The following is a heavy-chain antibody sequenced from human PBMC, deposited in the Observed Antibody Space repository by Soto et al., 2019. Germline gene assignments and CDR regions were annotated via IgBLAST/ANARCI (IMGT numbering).Heavy chain of an antibody. CDR3: ASVNTVRSWDYYGMDI. V-gene: IGHV3-33*03. J-gene: IGHJ6*02. D-gene: IGHD4-4*01. Sequence: HLVESGGGVVQPGASVRLSCEASGFTFSAFGMHWVRQAPGKGLEWVAGIRHDGSNDYYSDFAKGRLTISRDNSRDTLYLQINSLRADDSAVYYCASVNTVRSWDYYGMDICGQGTTVTVSS. CDR2: IRHDGSND. CDR1: GFTFSAFG.